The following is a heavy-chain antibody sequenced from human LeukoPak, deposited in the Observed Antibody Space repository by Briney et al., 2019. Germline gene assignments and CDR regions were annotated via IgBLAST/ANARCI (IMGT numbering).Heavy chain of an antibody. J-gene: IGHJ4*02. Sequence: KPSETLSLTCTVSGDSISRSTYYWAWIRQPPGKGLEWIGSVYYCRSPYFNPSLESRATISVDTSKNNFSLKMSSVTAADTAVYYCARSSGTGTFSYWGQGTLVTVSS. CDR1: GDSISRSTYY. CDR2: VYYCRSP. V-gene: IGHV4-39*02. CDR3: ARSSGTGTFSY. D-gene: IGHD6-25*01.